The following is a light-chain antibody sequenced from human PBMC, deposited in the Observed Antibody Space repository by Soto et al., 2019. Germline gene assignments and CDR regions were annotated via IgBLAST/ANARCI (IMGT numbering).Light chain of an antibody. Sequence: QSVLTQPPSVSGAPGQRVTISCTGSSSNIGAGYDVQWYQHLPGTAPKLLISNNNNRPSGIPDRFSGSKSDTSASLAITGIQPDDEADYYCQSFDRSLSGWVFGGGTKLTVL. CDR2: NNN. J-gene: IGLJ3*02. CDR3: QSFDRSLSGWV. V-gene: IGLV1-40*01. CDR1: SSNIGAGYD.